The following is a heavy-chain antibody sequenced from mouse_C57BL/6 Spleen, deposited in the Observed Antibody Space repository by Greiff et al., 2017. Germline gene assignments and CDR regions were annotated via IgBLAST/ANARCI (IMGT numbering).Heavy chain of an antibody. Sequence: QVQLKESGAELVRPGASVKLSCKASGYTFTDYYINWVKQRPGQGLEWIARIYPGSGNTYYNEKFKGKATLTAEKSSSTAYMQLSSLTSEDSAVYFCARRYYGNYEGFDYWGQGTTLTVSS. D-gene: IGHD2-1*01. CDR2: IYPGSGNT. V-gene: IGHV1-76*01. CDR3: ARRYYGNYEGFDY. J-gene: IGHJ2*01. CDR1: GYTFTDYY.